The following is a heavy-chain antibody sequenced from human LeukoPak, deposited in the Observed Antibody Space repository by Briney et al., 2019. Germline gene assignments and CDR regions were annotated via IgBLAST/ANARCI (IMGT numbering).Heavy chain of an antibody. V-gene: IGHV1-18*01. D-gene: IGHD3-22*01. J-gene: IGHJ4*02. CDR2: ISAYNGNT. CDR1: GYTFTSYG. Sequence: ASVKVSCKASGYTFTSYGISWVRQAPGQGLEWMGWISAYNGNTNYAQKLQGRVTMTTDTSTSTAYMELRSLRSDDTAVYYCARDADDSSGYYCFDYWGQGTLVTVSS. CDR3: ARDADDSSGYYCFDY.